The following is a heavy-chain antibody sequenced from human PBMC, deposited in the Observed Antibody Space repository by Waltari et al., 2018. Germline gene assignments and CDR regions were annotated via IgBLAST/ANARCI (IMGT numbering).Heavy chain of an antibody. CDR1: RGSPSNINL. V-gene: IGHV4-4*02. CDR3: ATSSFVAVLDS. D-gene: IGHD6-19*01. Sequence: QVQLQESGPGLVKPSGTLSLTCGVSRGSPSNINLWNWIRQAPGEGLEWLGEIHRTGGRNYNPSLKSRLTMSVDKSNSQVSMRLKSVTAADTAVYYCATSSFVAVLDSWGQGTLVTVSS. J-gene: IGHJ4*02. CDR2: IHRTGGR.